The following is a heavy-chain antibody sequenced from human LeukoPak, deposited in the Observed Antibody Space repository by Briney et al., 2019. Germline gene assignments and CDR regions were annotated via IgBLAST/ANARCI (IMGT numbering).Heavy chain of an antibody. CDR2: INLSGST. V-gene: IGHV4-34*01. CDR3: ARGRVGYGSGSYQLFHLDY. Sequence: SETLSLTCAVYGGSFSGYYWSWIRQPPGKGLEWIGEINLSGSTNYNPSLKSRVTISVDTSKNQFSLKLSSVTAADTAVYYCARGRVGYGSGSYQLFHLDYWGQGTLVTVSS. J-gene: IGHJ4*02. CDR1: GGSFSGYY. D-gene: IGHD3-10*01.